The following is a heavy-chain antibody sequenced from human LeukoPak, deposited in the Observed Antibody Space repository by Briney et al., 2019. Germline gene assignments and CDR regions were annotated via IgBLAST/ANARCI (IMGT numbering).Heavy chain of an antibody. D-gene: IGHD2-8*02. CDR3: AAVPNANAWYWDDAFDI. Sequence: SVKVSCKASGFTFTTSAVQWVRQARGQRLEWIGRIVVGSGNTDHAQKFQGRLTITRDISTSTAYMELSSLASDDTAVYYCAAVPNANAWYWDDAFDIWGQGTMVTVSS. CDR2: IVVGSGNT. J-gene: IGHJ3*02. V-gene: IGHV1-58*01. CDR1: GFTFTTSA.